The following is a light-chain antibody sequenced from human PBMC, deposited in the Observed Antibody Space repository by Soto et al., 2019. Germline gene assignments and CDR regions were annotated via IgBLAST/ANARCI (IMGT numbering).Light chain of an antibody. CDR3: QQYGSLSWT. J-gene: IGKJ1*01. Sequence: VLPQSQATLSLSPGARSKPYCRGSQSVSSNYLAWYQQKPGQAPRLLIYGASTRATGVPDRFSGSGSGTDFNLTIRRLEPEDGAVDHCQQYGSLSWTGGQG. CDR2: GAS. V-gene: IGKV3-20*01. CDR1: QSVSSNY.